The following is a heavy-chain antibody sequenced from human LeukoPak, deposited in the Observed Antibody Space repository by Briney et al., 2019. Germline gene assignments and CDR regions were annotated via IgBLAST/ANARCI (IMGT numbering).Heavy chain of an antibody. CDR1: GYTFTNYG. J-gene: IGHJ4*02. CDR2: ISANNGET. D-gene: IGHD2-2*01. V-gene: IGHV1-18*04. CDR3: ARVPPSAHQLLSSDY. Sequence: ASVKVSCKASGYTFTNYGISWVRQAPGQGLEWMAWISANNGETRYAQNLQGRLTMTTDASTSTAYMELRSLRPDDTAVYYCARVPPSAHQLLSSDYWGLGTQVTVSP.